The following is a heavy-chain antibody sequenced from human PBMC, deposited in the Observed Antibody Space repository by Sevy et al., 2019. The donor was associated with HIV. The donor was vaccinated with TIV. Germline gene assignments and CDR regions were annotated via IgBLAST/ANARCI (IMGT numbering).Heavy chain of an antibody. D-gene: IGHD3-22*01. CDR2: IRSKDYGGAT. CDR1: GFTFGDYA. V-gene: IGHV3-49*03. CDR3: TRGYYYDSSGYSDY. Sequence: GGSPRLSCTGSGFTFGDYAMSWFRQAPGMGLEWVGSIRSKDYGGATEYAASVKGRFTISRDDSKSIADLQMNSLKTEDTAVYYCTRGYYYDSSGYSDYWGQGTLVTVSS. J-gene: IGHJ4*02.